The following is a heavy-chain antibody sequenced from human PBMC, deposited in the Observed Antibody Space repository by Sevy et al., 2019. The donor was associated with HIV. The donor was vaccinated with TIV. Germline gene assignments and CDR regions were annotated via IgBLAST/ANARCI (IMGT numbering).Heavy chain of an antibody. CDR2: IIPSVGIA. J-gene: IGHJ4*02. Sequence: ASVKVSCKASGGTLNNYGMNWVRQAPGQGLDWMGGIIPSVGIASYAQKTQGRAAITADESTSTIYLEVSRLRSDDTAVYFCASVRHCGGDCYFFDTWGQGTLVTVSS. D-gene: IGHD2-21*02. CDR1: GGTLNNYG. CDR3: ASVRHCGGDCYFFDT. V-gene: IGHV1-69*10.